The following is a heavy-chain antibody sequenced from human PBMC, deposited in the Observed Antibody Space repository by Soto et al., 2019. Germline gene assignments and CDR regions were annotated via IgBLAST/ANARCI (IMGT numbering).Heavy chain of an antibody. V-gene: IGHV4-59*08. Sequence: QVQLQESGPGLVRPSETLSLTCTVSSDSISSYYWIWIRQSPGKGLEWIGYTDYSGNTNYNPSLMCRVTISGDTSKNQFSLRLSSVTAADTAVYYCARAVGDPLYYLDYWCQGTLVTVSS. CDR1: SDSISSYY. CDR2: TDYSGNT. CDR3: ARAVGDPLYYLDY. J-gene: IGHJ4*02. D-gene: IGHD6-19*01.